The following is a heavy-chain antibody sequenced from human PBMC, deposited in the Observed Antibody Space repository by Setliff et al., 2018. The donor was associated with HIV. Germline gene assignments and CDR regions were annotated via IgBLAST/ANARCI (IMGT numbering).Heavy chain of an antibody. J-gene: IGHJ4*02. CDR2: INPHTGVT. CDR3: ARDLTGDLFFDY. Sequence: ASVKVSCKTSGYIFIRYYIFWVRQAPGQGLEWMGNINPHTGVTRYAEKFQGRVTMTRDTSISTAYMELSRLRSDDTAVYYCARDLTGDLFFDYWGQGTLVTVSS. D-gene: IGHD3-9*01. CDR1: GYIFIRYY. V-gene: IGHV1-2*02.